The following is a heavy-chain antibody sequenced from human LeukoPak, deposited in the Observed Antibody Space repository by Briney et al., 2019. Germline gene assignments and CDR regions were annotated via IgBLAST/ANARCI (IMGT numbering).Heavy chain of an antibody. V-gene: IGHV4-59*01. CDR3: ARDGEMATTTYNWFDP. J-gene: IGHJ5*02. CDR1: GGSISSYY. Sequence: SETLSLTCTVSGGSISSYYWSWIRQPPGKGLEWIGYIYYSGSTNYNPPLKSRVTISVDTSKNQFSLKLSSVTAADTAVYYCARDGEMATTTYNWFDPWGQGTLVTVSS. CDR2: IYYSGST. D-gene: IGHD5-24*01.